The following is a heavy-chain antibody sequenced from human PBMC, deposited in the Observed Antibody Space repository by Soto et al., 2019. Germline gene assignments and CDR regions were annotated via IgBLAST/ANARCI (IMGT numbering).Heavy chain of an antibody. J-gene: IGHJ3*02. CDR2: INHSGST. V-gene: IGHV4-34*01. D-gene: IGHD3-9*01. CDR3: ARVLLRYFDWLGNDAFDI. Sequence: PSVTLALTGAVHVMPLSGYYWSWKPQPPGKGLEWIGEINHSGSTNYNPSLKSRVTISVDTSKNQFSLKLSSVTAADTAVYYCARVLLRYFDWLGNDAFDIGGQGTMVT. CDR1: VMPLSGYY.